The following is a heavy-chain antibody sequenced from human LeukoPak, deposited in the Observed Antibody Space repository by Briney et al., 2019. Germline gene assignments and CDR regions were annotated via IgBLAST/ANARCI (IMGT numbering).Heavy chain of an antibody. D-gene: IGHD2-2*01. Sequence: ASVKVSCKASGYTFTSYGISWVRQAPGQGLEWMGWISAYNGNTNYAQKLQGRVTMTTDTSTSTAYMELRSLRSDDTAVYYCAGDCPRGTSCYSTRLDYWGQGTLVTVSS. CDR1: GYTFTSYG. CDR2: ISAYNGNT. V-gene: IGHV1-18*04. CDR3: AGDCPRGTSCYSTRLDY. J-gene: IGHJ4*02.